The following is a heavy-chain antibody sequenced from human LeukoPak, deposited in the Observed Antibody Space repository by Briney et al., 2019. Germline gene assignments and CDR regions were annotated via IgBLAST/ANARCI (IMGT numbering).Heavy chain of an antibody. V-gene: IGHV4-59*08. CDR3: ARQYRVYDILTGYYGGYFDY. Sequence: PSETLSLTCTVSGGSISRYYWSWIRQPPGKGLEWIGYIYYSGSTNYNPSLKSRVTISVDTSKNQFSLKLSSVTAADTAVYYCARQYRVYDILTGYYGGYFDYWGQGTLVTVSS. CDR2: IYYSGST. CDR1: GGSISRYY. D-gene: IGHD3-9*01. J-gene: IGHJ4*02.